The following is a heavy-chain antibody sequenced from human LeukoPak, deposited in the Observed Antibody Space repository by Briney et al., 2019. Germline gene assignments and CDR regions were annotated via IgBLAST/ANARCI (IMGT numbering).Heavy chain of an antibody. CDR3: ASDSGDF. CDR2: ISGSGSST. Sequence: GGSLRLSCAASGFTFNNYAMNWVRQAPGKGLEWVSGISGSGSSTYYADSVKGRLTISRDNSKNTLYLQMNSLRAEDTAVYYCASDSGDFWGQRTLVIVSS. J-gene: IGHJ4*02. CDR1: GFTFNNYA. D-gene: IGHD3-10*01. V-gene: IGHV3-23*01.